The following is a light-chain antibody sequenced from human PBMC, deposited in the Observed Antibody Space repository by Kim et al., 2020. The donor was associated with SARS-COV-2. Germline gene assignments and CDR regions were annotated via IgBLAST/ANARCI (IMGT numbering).Light chain of an antibody. Sequence: SSELTQDPAVSVALGQTVRFTCQGDSLRSYYATWYQQKPGQAPIVDIYGKNNRPSGIPDRFSGSSSGDTASLTITGTQAGDEADYYCNSRGSNDNVLFGG. V-gene: IGLV3-19*01. CDR2: GKN. J-gene: IGLJ2*01. CDR1: SLRSYY. CDR3: NSRGSNDNVL.